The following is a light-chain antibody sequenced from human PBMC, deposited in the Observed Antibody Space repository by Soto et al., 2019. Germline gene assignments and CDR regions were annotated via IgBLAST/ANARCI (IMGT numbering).Light chain of an antibody. J-gene: IGKJ1*01. CDR1: QSINSY. V-gene: IGKV1-39*01. Sequence: DIQMTQSPSSQSASVGDRVTITCRASQSINSYLNWYQQKPGKAPKLLIYAASSLQSGDPSRFSVSGSETDFTLTIPSLQPDDFATYYCQQSFSTPRTFGQGTRVEI. CDR3: QQSFSTPRT. CDR2: AAS.